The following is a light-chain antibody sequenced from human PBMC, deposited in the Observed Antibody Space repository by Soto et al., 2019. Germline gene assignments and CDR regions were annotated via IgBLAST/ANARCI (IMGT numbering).Light chain of an antibody. CDR3: QHCTGYSWT. CDR1: QSITMW. J-gene: IGKJ1*01. CDR2: KTS. V-gene: IGKV1-5*03. Sequence: DIHMTQSPSTLSASVADRVTITCRASQSITMWLAWSQQTPGKDPNILIYKTSSLESGVPSRFSGGGSGTEFTVTIGTLQPDGFATYYGQHCTGYSWTFGQGTKV.